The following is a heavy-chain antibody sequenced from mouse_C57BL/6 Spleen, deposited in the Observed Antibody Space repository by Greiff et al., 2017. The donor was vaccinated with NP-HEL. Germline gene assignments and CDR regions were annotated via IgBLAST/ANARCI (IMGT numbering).Heavy chain of an antibody. CDR1: GYSITSGYY. J-gene: IGHJ2*01. CDR2: ISYDGSN. Sequence: DVHLVESGPGLVKPSQSLSLTCSVTGYSITSGYYWNWIRQFPGNKLEWMGYISYDGSNNYNPSLKNRISITRDTSKNQFFLKLNSVTTEDTATYYCAREGTYGNYYFDYWGQGTTLTVSS. V-gene: IGHV3-6*01. CDR3: AREGTYGNYYFDY. D-gene: IGHD2-1*01.